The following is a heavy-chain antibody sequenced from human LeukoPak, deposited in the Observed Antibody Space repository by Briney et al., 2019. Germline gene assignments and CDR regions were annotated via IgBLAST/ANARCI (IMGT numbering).Heavy chain of an antibody. J-gene: IGHJ4*02. CDR1: GGFISSSSYY. V-gene: IGHV4-39*07. D-gene: IGHD1-26*01. Sequence: SETLSLTCTVSGGFISSSSYYWGWIRQSPGKGLEWIGSIYYSGSTYYNPSLKSRVTISVDTSKNQFSLKLSSVTAADTAVYYCARREGLVSGSYYFDYWGQGTLVTVSS. CDR3: ARREGLVSGSYYFDY. CDR2: IYYSGST.